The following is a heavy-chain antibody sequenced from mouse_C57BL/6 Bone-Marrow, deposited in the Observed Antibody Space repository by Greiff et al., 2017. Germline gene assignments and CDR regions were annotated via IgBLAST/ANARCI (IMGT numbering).Heavy chain of an antibody. CDR3: AREETMVTARSDY. Sequence: VKLQESGAELARPGASVKLSCKASGYTFTSYGISWVKQRTGQGLEWIGEIYPRSGNTYYNEKFKGKATLTADKSSSTAYMELRSLTSEDSAVYFCAREETMVTARSDYWGQGTTLTVSS. D-gene: IGHD2-2*01. CDR1: GYTFTSYG. V-gene: IGHV1-81*01. J-gene: IGHJ2*01. CDR2: IYPRSGNT.